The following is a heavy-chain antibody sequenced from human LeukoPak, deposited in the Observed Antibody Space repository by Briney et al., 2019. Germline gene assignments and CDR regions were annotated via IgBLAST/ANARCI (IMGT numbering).Heavy chain of an antibody. CDR3: ARDRAYYASRSGDAFDI. CDR2: IYYSGST. D-gene: IGHD1-26*01. Sequence: SETLSLTCTVSGGSISSYYWSWIRQPPGKGLEWIGYIYYSGSTNYNPSLKSRVTISVDTSKNQFSLKLSSVTAADTAVYYCARDRAYYASRSGDAFDIWGQGTMVTVSS. J-gene: IGHJ3*02. V-gene: IGHV4-59*01. CDR1: GGSISSYY.